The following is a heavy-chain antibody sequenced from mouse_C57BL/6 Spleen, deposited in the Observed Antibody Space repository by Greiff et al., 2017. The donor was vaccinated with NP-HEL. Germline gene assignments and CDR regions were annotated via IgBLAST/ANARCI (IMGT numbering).Heavy chain of an antibody. V-gene: IGHV1-85*01. CDR1: GYTFTSYD. J-gene: IGHJ1*03. CDR2: IYPRDGST. Sequence: QVHVKQSGPELVKPGASVKLSCKASGYTFTSYDINWVKQRPGQGLEWIGWIYPRDGSTKYNEKFKGKATLTVDTSSSTAYMELHSLTSEDSAVYFCARPTVVNPHWYFDVWGTGTTVTVSS. D-gene: IGHD1-1*01. CDR3: ARPTVVNPHWYFDV.